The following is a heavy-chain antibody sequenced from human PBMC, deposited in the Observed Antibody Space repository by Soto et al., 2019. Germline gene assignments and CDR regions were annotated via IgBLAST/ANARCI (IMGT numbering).Heavy chain of an antibody. CDR1: GFMFSTYT. D-gene: IGHD4-17*01. Sequence: GGSLRLSCSASGFMFSTYTMNWVRQAPGKGLEWLSYISTSGSGTYYADSVRGRFTISRDNAKNSLSLQMDSLRAEDTAVYYCVRDKDYAFDIWGQGTMVTVSS. CDR3: VRDKDYAFDI. CDR2: ISTSGSGT. V-gene: IGHV3-48*01. J-gene: IGHJ3*02.